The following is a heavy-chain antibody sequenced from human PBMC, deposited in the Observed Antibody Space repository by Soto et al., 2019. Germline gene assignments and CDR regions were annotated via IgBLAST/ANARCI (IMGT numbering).Heavy chain of an antibody. CDR1: GFTFSSYA. D-gene: IGHD3-16*01. V-gene: IGHV3-23*01. J-gene: IGHJ3*02. CDR2: ISSNGDTT. Sequence: EVQVLESGGALVQPGGSLRLSCAASGFTFSSYAMSWVRQAPGRGLEWVSGISSNGDTTYYIDSVKGRFTISRDNFKNTMYLQMNSLRADDTAIYYCGKDPTCNYVGAFEIWGQGTMVTVSS. CDR3: GKDPTCNYVGAFEI.